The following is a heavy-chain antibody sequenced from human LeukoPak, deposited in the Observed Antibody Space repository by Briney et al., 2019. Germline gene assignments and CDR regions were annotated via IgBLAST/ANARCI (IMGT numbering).Heavy chain of an antibody. CDR2: INSDGSTT. CDR1: GFTFSSYW. J-gene: IGHJ5*02. V-gene: IGHV3-74*01. Sequence: GGSLRLSCAACGFTFSSYWMHWVRQSPGKGLVWVSRINSDGSTTSYADSVKGRFTISRDNAKNTLYLQMSSLRAEDTAVYYCARARDYGDYVNWFDPWGQGTLVTVSS. D-gene: IGHD4-17*01. CDR3: ARARDYGDYVNWFDP.